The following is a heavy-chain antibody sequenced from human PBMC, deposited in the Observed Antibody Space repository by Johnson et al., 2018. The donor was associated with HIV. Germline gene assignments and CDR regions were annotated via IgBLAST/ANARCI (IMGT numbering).Heavy chain of an antibody. CDR3: ARERAMVRGVPDAFDI. CDR1: GFTFSSYA. D-gene: IGHD3-10*01. CDR2: ISYDGSNK. J-gene: IGHJ3*02. Sequence: QMLLVESGGGLVQPGGSLRLSCAASGFTFSSYAMHWVRQAPGKGLEWVAVISYDGSNKYYADSVKGRFTISRDNSKNTLYLQMNSLRAEDTAVYYCARERAMVRGVPDAFDIWGQGTMVTVSS. V-gene: IGHV3-30*04.